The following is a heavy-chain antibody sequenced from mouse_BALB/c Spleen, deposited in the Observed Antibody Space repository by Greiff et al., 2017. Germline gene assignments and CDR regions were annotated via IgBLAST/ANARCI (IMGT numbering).Heavy chain of an antibody. J-gene: IGHJ3*01. CDR2: IDPENGNT. D-gene: IGHD2-4*01. Sequence: EVQLVESGAELVRPGALVKLSCKASGFNIKDYYMHWVKQRPEQGLEWIGWIDPENGNTIYDPKFQGKASITANTSSNTAYLQLSSLTSEDTAVYYCARGYYDYDGGFAYWGQGTLVTVSA. CDR1: GFNIKDYY. V-gene: IGHV14-1*02. CDR3: ARGYYDYDGGFAY.